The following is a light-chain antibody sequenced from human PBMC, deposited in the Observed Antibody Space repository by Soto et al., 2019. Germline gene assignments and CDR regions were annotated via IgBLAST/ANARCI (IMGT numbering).Light chain of an antibody. V-gene: IGKV3-20*01. CDR1: QSVSSYY. J-gene: IGKJ1*01. CDR3: QHYGNSRWT. CDR2: GAS. Sequence: EIVLTQSPGTLSLSPGERATLSCRASQSVSSYYLAWYQQKPGQPPRLLITGASSRATGIPDRFSGSGSGTDFTLTISRLEPEDFAVYYCQHYGNSRWTFGQGTKVESK.